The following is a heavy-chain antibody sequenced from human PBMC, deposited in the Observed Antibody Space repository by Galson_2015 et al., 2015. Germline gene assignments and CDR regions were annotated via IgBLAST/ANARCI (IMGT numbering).Heavy chain of an antibody. CDR3: ARVRGTSWNKGDWLDP. Sequence: SLRLSCAASGFTFSNSAMTWVRQAPGKGLEWVAAIGGTGAKTYYSESAKGRFTVSRDNSKNTLFLQMNSLTADDTALYYCARVRGTSWNKGDWLDPWAREPWSPSPQ. V-gene: IGHV3-23*01. D-gene: IGHD1/OR15-1a*01. CDR1: GFTFSNSA. CDR2: IGGTGAKT. J-gene: IGHJ5*02.